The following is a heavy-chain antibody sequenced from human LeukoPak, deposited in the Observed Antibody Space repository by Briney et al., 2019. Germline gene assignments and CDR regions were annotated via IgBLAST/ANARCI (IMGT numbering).Heavy chain of an antibody. CDR1: SSYW. D-gene: IGHD6-19*01. V-gene: IGHV4-39*01. J-gene: IGHJ3*02. CDR3: ARHKYSSGWPPGGAFDI. Sequence: SSYWMSWVRQPPGKGLEWIGSIYYSGSTYYNPSPKSRVTISVDTSKNQFSLKLSSVTAADTAVYYCARHKYSSGWPPGGAFDIWGQGTMVTVSS. CDR2: IYYSGST.